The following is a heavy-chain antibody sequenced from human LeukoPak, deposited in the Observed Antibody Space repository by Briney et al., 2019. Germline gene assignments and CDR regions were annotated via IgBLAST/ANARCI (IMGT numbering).Heavy chain of an antibody. CDR3: ARAGTEAMTTPAYPVFYYFYLDV. CDR1: GDSFTAYS. CDR2: ISHSGRT. D-gene: IGHD4-11*01. V-gene: IGHV4-34*01. Sequence: SETLSLTCAVNGDSFTAYSWNWTRQSPGKGLEWIGEISHSGRTHYNPSLASRVTFSLDTSKTQFSLELKSVTAADTAVYYCARAGTEAMTTPAYPVFYYFYLDVWGTGTTVTVS. J-gene: IGHJ6*03.